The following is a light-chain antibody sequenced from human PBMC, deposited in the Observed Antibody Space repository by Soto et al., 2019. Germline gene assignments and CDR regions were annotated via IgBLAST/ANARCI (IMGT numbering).Light chain of an antibody. CDR2: SES. V-gene: IGKV3-15*01. J-gene: IGKJ4*01. Sequence: ELVMTQSPATLSLSPGQRATLSCRASQSVSSKLAWYQQRPGHAPTLLIYSESARASGIRARFSGSGSGTEFTLTISSLQSEDFAVYYCQQYNNWPPLSFGGGTKVDIK. CDR3: QQYNNWPPLS. CDR1: QSVSSK.